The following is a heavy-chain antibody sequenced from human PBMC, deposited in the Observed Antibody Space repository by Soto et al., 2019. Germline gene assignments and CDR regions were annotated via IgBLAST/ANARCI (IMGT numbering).Heavy chain of an antibody. CDR2: MQHSTGRT. D-gene: IGHD6-19*01. CDR3: ARVVSAGVDY. CDR1: GYSFTSLD. J-gene: IGHJ4*02. Sequence: QVQLVQSGAEVRAPGASVKVSCKASGYSFTSLDINWVRQTAGQGLECMGWMQHSTGRTGYAQKSQARVTMTRDTSINPAYMELTTLTADDPAFYYCARVVSAGVDYWGQGTLVTVSS. V-gene: IGHV1-8*01.